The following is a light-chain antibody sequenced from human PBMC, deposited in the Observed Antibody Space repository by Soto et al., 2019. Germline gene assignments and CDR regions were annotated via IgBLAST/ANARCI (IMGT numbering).Light chain of an antibody. J-gene: IGKJ4*01. V-gene: IGKV1-5*03. CDR2: KAS. CDR3: QQYESYPMT. CDR1: QSISSW. Sequence: DSQMTQYPSTLSASVGDRVTITCRASQSISSWLVWYQQKPGKAPKLLISKASTLQSGVPPRFSGSGSGTEFTLIIRGLQPDDFATYYCQQYESYPMTFGGGTKVEIK.